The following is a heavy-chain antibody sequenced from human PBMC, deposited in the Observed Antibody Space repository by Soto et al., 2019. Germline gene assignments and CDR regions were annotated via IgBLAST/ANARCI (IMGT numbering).Heavy chain of an antibody. CDR3: AHNFYSSIKYGDWFDP. J-gene: IGHJ5*02. V-gene: IGHV2-5*02. CDR2: IYWDDDK. CDR1: GFSPSTSGVG. D-gene: IGHD6-13*01. Sequence: QITLKESGPTLVKPTQTLTLTCTFSGFSPSTSGVGVGWIRQPPGKALEWLALIYWDDDKRYSPSLKSRLTITKDTSKNQVVLTMTNMDPVDTATYYCAHNFYSSIKYGDWFDPWGQVTLVTVSS.